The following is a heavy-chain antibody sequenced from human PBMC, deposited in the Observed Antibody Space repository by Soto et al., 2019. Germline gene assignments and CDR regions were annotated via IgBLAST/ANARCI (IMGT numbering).Heavy chain of an antibody. Sequence: GGSLRLSCAASGFTFSSYAMSWVRQAPGKGLEWVSAISGSGGSTYYADSVKGRFTISRDNSKNTLYLQMNSLRAEDTAVYYCAKAPFSRHFIVVVVAATPVDYWGQGTLVTVSS. V-gene: IGHV3-23*01. D-gene: IGHD2-15*01. CDR2: ISGSGGST. CDR1: GFTFSSYA. CDR3: AKAPFSRHFIVVVVAATPVDY. J-gene: IGHJ4*02.